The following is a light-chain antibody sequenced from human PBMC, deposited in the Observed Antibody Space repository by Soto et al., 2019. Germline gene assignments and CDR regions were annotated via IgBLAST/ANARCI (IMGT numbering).Light chain of an antibody. CDR3: QAWDNSVI. Sequence: SYELTQPPSVSVSPGQTTTMTCSGDKLGAKYVCWYQQKPGQSPVLVIYDDNKRPSGIPERFSGSNSGNTATLTIGGTQALDEADYFCQAWDNSVIFGGGTQLTVL. CDR2: DDN. V-gene: IGLV3-1*01. J-gene: IGLJ7*01. CDR1: KLGAKY.